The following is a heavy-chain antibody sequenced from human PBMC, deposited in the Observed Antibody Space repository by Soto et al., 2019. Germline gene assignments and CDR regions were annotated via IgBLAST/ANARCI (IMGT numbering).Heavy chain of an antibody. J-gene: IGHJ4*02. CDR3: ARETGLRSSVWSYYFEF. CDR1: GFTLSSYS. CDR2: ISGSGGTI. V-gene: IGHV3-48*02. Sequence: EVQLVESGGGMVQPGGSLRVSCAASGFTLSSYSMHWVRQAPGKGLEWVSYISGSGGTIYYADSVKGRFTISRDNAKNSLSVQMNSLRDEDTAVYFAARETGLRSSVWSYYFEFWGQGTGVTVSS. D-gene: IGHD6-19*01.